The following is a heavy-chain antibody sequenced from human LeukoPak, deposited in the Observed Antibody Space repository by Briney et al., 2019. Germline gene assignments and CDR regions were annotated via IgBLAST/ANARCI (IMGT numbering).Heavy chain of an antibody. J-gene: IGHJ4*02. D-gene: IGHD3-10*01. V-gene: IGHV4-4*07. CDR3: ARRRGDYGSGELDY. Sequence: SETLSLTCTGSGGSISSYYWSWIRQPAGKGLEWIGRVYASGSTNYNPSLKSRVTVSVDTSKNQFSLKLNSVTAADTAVYYCARRRGDYGSGELDYLGQGTLVTVSS. CDR1: GGSISSYY. CDR2: VYASGST.